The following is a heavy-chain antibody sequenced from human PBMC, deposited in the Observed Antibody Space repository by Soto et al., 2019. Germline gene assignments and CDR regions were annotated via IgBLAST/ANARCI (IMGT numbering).Heavy chain of an antibody. D-gene: IGHD2-21*01. V-gene: IGHV3-30*03. Sequence: GGSLRLSCAASGFSFHTRGMHWIRQAPGKGLEWVALISHDGSGKYYADSVKGRLTISRDNFNNTLYLQMTSLRDEDTAVYYCARTRGGESTGAFDCWGLGILVTVSS. CDR2: ISHDGSGK. J-gene: IGHJ4*02. CDR3: ARTRGGESTGAFDC. CDR1: GFSFHTRG.